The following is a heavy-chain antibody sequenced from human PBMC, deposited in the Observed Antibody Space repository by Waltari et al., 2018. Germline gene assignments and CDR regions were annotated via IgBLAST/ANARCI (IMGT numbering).Heavy chain of an antibody. J-gene: IGHJ4*02. CDR1: GYTFTAYY. V-gene: IGHV1-2*02. D-gene: IGHD1-1*01. CDR2: INANTGDS. CDR3: ARETLPGNKIIDY. Sequence: QVQLVQSGAEVKEPGASVKVSCKTSGYTFTAYYLHWVRQAPGQGLEWMAWINANTGDSKSAQTFQGSVTVTRDTSITTAYLELSGLRSDDTALYYCARETLPGNKIIDYWGQGTLVTVSS.